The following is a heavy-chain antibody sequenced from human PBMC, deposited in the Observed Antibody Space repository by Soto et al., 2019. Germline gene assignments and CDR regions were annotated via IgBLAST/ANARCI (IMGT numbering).Heavy chain of an antibody. CDR1: GGTFSSYT. D-gene: IGHD2-15*01. CDR2: IIPILGIA. Sequence: GASVKVSCKASGGTFSSYTISWVRQAPGQGLEWMGRIIPILGIANYAQKFQGRVTITADKSTSTAYMELSSLRSEDTAVYYCARRYCSGGSCYNYYGMDVWGQGTTVTVSS. J-gene: IGHJ6*02. V-gene: IGHV1-69*02. CDR3: ARRYCSGGSCYNYYGMDV.